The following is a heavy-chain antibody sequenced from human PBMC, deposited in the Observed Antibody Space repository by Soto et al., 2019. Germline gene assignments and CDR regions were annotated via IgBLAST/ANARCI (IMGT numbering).Heavy chain of an antibody. CDR3: ATGRITMVRGVTYYYYYGMDV. CDR1: GGTFSSYA. D-gene: IGHD3-10*01. Sequence: QVQLVQSGAEVKKPGSSVKVSCKASGGTFSSYAISWVRQAPGQGLEWMGGIIPIFGTANYAQKFQGRVTITADESTSTAYMELSSLRSVDTAVYYCATGRITMVRGVTYYYYYGMDVWGQGTTVTVSS. CDR2: IIPIFGTA. J-gene: IGHJ6*02. V-gene: IGHV1-69*01.